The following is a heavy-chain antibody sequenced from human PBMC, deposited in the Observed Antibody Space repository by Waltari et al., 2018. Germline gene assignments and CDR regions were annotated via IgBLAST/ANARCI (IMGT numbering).Heavy chain of an antibody. J-gene: IGHJ5*02. V-gene: IGHV4-39*07. D-gene: IGHD2-2*01. CDR2: IYYSGST. CDR1: GGSISSSSYY. CDR3: ARHLDIVVVPGWFDP. Sequence: QLQLQESGPGLVKPSATLSLTCAVPGGSISSSSYYCGWIRQPPGKGLEWIGSIYYSGSTYYNPSLKSRVTISVDTSKNQFSLKLSSVTAADTAVYYCARHLDIVVVPGWFDPWGQGTLVTVSS.